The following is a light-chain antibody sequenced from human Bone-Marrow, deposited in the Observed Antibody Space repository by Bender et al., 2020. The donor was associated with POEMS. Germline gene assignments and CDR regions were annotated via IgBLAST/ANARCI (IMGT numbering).Light chain of an antibody. Sequence: QSVLTQPPSASGTPGQTVTISCSGGSSNIGAHAVNWYQHLPGTAPKLLIYSSHRRPSAVPDRFSGYRSGTSASLAISGVQSGDEADYYCAVWDDSLNGWVFGGGTKLTVL. CDR2: SSH. J-gene: IGLJ3*02. V-gene: IGLV1-44*01. CDR3: AVWDDSLNGWV. CDR1: SSNIGAHA.